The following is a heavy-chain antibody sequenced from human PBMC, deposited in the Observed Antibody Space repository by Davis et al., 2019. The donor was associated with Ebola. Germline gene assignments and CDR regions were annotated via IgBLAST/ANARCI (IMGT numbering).Heavy chain of an antibody. V-gene: IGHV4-61*01. CDR1: GASVSSNSYY. D-gene: IGHD6-6*01. Sequence: MPSETLSLTCTVSGASVSSNSYYWNWIRQPPGRGLEWIGYVYYSGSTNYNPSLKSRVTISVDTSKNQFSLKLSSVTAAATAVYYCARRGSSSFGYWGQGTLVTVSS. J-gene: IGHJ4*02. CDR2: VYYSGST. CDR3: ARRGSSSFGY.